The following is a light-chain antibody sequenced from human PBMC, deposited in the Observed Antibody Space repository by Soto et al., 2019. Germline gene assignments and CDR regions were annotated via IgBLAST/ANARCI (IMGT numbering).Light chain of an antibody. CDR3: LLHYGAVPPV. Sequence: HTVVTQEPSLTVSPGGTVTLTCASSTGTVTSGYYPNWFQQKPGQAPRSLIYSTSNRHSWTPARFSGSLLGGKAALTLSGVQTEDEADYYCLLHYGAVPPVFGGGTKVTVL. V-gene: IGLV7-43*01. CDR2: STS. CDR1: TGTVTSGYY. J-gene: IGLJ3*02.